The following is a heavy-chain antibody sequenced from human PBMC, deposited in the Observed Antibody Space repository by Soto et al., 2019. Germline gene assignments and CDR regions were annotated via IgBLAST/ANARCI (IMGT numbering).Heavy chain of an antibody. D-gene: IGHD2-15*01. J-gene: IGHJ4*02. Sequence: LRLSCAASGFTFSSYEMNWVRQAPGKGPEWVSYIGKSGTTTYYADSVKGRFTISRDNAKDSLYLQMNSLKAEDTAVYYCAREHRSGSSSTFDYWGQGTLVTVSS. V-gene: IGHV3-48*03. CDR3: AREHRSGSSSTFDY. CDR1: GFTFSSYE. CDR2: IGKSGTTT.